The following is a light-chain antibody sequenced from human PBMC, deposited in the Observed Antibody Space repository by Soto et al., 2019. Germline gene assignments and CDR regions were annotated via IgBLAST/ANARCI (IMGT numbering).Light chain of an antibody. J-gene: IGKJ1*01. CDR3: QQYGDSPVT. V-gene: IGKV3-20*01. CDR2: DAS. CDR1: QTVRNNY. Sequence: EFVLTQSPGTLSLSPGERATLSCRASQTVRNNYLAWYQQKPGQAPRLLISDASDRATGIPDRFSGSGSGTDFTLTISRLVPEDFAVYYCQQYGDSPVTFGQGTKVDIK.